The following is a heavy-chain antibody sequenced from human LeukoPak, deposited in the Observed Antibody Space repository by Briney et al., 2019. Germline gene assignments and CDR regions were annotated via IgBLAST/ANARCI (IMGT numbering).Heavy chain of an antibody. CDR3: ARDGRYFDWLLPPQGVDI. Sequence: ASVKVSCKASGYTFTDYYMHWVRQAPGQGLEWMGWINLNSRGTNYAQTFQGRVTMTRDTSISTAYMELIRLRSDNTPVYYCARDGRYFDWLLPPQGVDIWGQGTMVSVSS. CDR1: GYTFTDYY. V-gene: IGHV1-2*02. D-gene: IGHD3-9*01. CDR2: INLNSRGT. J-gene: IGHJ3*02.